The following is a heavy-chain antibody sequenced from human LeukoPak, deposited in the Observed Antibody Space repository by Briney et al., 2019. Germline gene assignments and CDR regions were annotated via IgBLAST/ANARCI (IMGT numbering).Heavy chain of an antibody. J-gene: IGHJ4*02. Sequence: GGSVRLSCGASGFAFSSYGMHWVHQAPGKGLEWVAVIWYDGSNKYYADSVKGRFTISRDNSKNTLYLQMNSLRAEDTAVYYCARSGYSYGPAGFDYWGQGTLVTVSS. CDR1: GFAFSSYG. CDR2: IWYDGSNK. CDR3: ARSGYSYGPAGFDY. V-gene: IGHV3-33*01. D-gene: IGHD5-18*01.